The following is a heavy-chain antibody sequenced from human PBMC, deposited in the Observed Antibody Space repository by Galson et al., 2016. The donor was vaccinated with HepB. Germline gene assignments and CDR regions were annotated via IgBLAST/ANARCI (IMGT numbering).Heavy chain of an antibody. D-gene: IGHD3-22*01. CDR3: AHRPPTYYYDDSGHQVFDY. Sequence: PALVKPPQTLTLTCTFSGFSLTTTGVGVSWIRQPPGKALEWLALMYWDDDKRYSPSLKSRLTITKDTSKNQVVLTMTNMDPVDTATYYCAHRPPTYYYDDSGHQVFDYWGQGTLVTVSS. J-gene: IGHJ4*02. CDR2: MYWDDDK. V-gene: IGHV2-5*02. CDR1: GFSLTTTGVG.